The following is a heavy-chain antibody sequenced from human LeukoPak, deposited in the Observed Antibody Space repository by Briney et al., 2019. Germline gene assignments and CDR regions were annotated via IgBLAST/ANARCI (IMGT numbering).Heavy chain of an antibody. CDR1: GFTFSSYA. J-gene: IGHJ4*02. CDR3: AKAIAVAPRYFDY. Sequence: GGSLRLSCAASGFTFSSYAMSWVRQAPGKGLEWVSAISGSGGSTYYADSVKGRFTISRDNSKNTLYPQMNSLRAEDTAVYYCAKAIAVAPRYFDYWGQGTLLTVSS. CDR2: ISGSGGST. V-gene: IGHV3-23*01. D-gene: IGHD6-19*01.